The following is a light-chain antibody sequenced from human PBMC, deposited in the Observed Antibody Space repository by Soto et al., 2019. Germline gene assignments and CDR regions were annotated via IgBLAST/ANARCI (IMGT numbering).Light chain of an antibody. Sequence: QSVLTQPPSASGTPGQRVTISCSGSRSNIGSSNVYWYQQLPGTAPKLLIYKNNQRPSGVPDRFSGSKSGTSASLAISGLGSEDEADYYCAAWDDSLSGAVFGGGTQLTVL. CDR3: AAWDDSLSGAV. CDR2: KNN. V-gene: IGLV1-47*01. J-gene: IGLJ7*01. CDR1: RSNIGSSN.